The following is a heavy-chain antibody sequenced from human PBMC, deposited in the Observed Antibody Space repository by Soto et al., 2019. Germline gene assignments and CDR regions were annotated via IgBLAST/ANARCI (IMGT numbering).Heavy chain of an antibody. CDR2: ISTNKGDV. Sequence: QVQLVQSGPEVKKPGASVKVSCKTSGYTFTSYGISWVRQAPGQGLEWMGWISTNKGDVKYAQKFQGRVTMTTDTSTSTGYMELRSLRSDDTAIYYCATRSPAFDFWGQGTLVTVS. CDR1: GYTFTSYG. V-gene: IGHV1-18*04. CDR3: ATRSPAFDF. J-gene: IGHJ4*02.